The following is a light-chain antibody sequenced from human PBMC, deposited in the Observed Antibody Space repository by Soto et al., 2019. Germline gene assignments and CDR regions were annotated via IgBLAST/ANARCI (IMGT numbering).Light chain of an antibody. CDR1: QGISSD. CDR3: QQRNSYPFT. J-gene: IGKJ5*01. Sequence: IQLTQSPSSLSASVGDRVTITCRASQGISSDLAWYQQKPGKAPKLLIYSASTLQNGVPSRFSGRGSGTDFTLTISGLQPEYCATYYCQQRNSYPFTFGQVTRLEIK. V-gene: IGKV1-9*01. CDR2: SAS.